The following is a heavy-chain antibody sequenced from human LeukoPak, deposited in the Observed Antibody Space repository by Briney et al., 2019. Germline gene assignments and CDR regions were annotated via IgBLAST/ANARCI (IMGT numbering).Heavy chain of an antibody. CDR2: MNPNSDNT. CDR1: GYSLSSYD. D-gene: IGHD2-15*01. CDR3: ARRFCRGGSCFLDP. Sequence: SVKVSCKASGYSLSSYDINWVRQAAGQGLEWMGWMNPNSDNTGYAQNFQGRVTITRNTAMTTAYMELSSLRSEDTAVYYCARRFCRGGSCFLDPWGQGTLVTVSS. V-gene: IGHV1-8*03. J-gene: IGHJ5*02.